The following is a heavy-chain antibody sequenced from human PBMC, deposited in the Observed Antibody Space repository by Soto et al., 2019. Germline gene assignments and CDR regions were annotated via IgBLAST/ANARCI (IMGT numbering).Heavy chain of an antibody. CDR1: GVSISSGGYY. CDR2: IYYFGSS. CDR3: SGRYRVVAGGSTPSPPYY. D-gene: IGHD3-16*02. V-gene: IGHV4-31*03. J-gene: IGHJ4*02. Sequence: SETLSLTCSVSGVSISSGGYYWSWIRQQPGKGLEWIGYIYYFGSSYNNPSLKGRVSTSVDTSKNQFSLKLSSVSDADTAVYYCSGRYRVVAGGSTPSPPYYWGQGTLVTVSS.